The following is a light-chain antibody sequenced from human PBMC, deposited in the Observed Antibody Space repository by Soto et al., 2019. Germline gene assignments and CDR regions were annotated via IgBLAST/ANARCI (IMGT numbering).Light chain of an antibody. CDR3: QQYSSWPPMT. CDR1: HSVSSN. J-gene: IGKJ5*01. CDR2: GAS. V-gene: IGKV3-15*01. Sequence: EIVLTQSPATLSLSPGERATLSCRASHSVSSNLAWYQQKPGQAPRLLIYGASSRATGIPARFSGSGSGTEFTLTISSLQSEDFAVYYCQQYSSWPPMTFGQGTRLEIK.